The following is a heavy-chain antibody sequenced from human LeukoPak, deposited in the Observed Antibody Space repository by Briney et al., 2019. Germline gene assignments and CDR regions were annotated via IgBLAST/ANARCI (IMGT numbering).Heavy chain of an antibody. CDR2: ISGSGGST. D-gene: IGHD2-15*01. CDR1: GFTFSSYA. V-gene: IGHV3-23*01. Sequence: GGSLRLSCAASGFTFSSYAMSWVRQAPGKGLEWVSAISGSGGSTYYADSVKGRFTISRDNSKNSLYLQMNSLRAEDTALYYCAKDTNGYCSGGSCYGSIDYWGQGTLVTVSS. J-gene: IGHJ4*02. CDR3: AKDTNGYCSGGSCYGSIDY.